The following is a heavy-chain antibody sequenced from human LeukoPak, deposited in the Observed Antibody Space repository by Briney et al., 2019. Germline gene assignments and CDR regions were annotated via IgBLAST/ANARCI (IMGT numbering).Heavy chain of an antibody. CDR2: ISSSGSTI. Sequence: GGSLRLSCAASGFTFSSYSMNWVRQAPGKGLEWVSSISSSGSTIYYADSVKGRFTISRDNAKNSLYLQMNSLRAEDTAVYYCARDQVPRSNRTRAGKVRGVTDAFDIWGQGTMVTVSS. D-gene: IGHD3-10*01. J-gene: IGHJ3*02. CDR1: GFTFSSYS. V-gene: IGHV3-21*04. CDR3: ARDQVPRSNRTRAGKVRGVTDAFDI.